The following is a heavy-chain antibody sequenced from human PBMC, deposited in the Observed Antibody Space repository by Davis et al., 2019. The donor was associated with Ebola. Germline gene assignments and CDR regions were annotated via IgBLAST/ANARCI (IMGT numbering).Heavy chain of an antibody. Sequence: GESLKISCAASGFTFSSYSMYWVRQPPGKGLVWVSRIYNDGSRTTYADSVKGRFTISRDNAKNTLYLQMDSLRAEDTADYYCARGNNYAGDYWGQGTLVTVSS. V-gene: IGHV3-74*01. CDR3: ARGNNYAGDY. J-gene: IGHJ4*02. CDR1: GFTFSSYS. CDR2: IYNDGSRT. D-gene: IGHD4-11*01.